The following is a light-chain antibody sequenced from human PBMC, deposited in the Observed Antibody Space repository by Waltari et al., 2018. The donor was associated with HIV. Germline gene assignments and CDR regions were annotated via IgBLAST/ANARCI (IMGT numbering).Light chain of an antibody. J-gene: IGLJ2*01. Sequence: NFLLTQPHSVSESPGKTVTISFTRTSSRSARHYVQSSQQRPGSSLTTVISEDNQRPSGVPDRFSGSIDSYSNSASLTISGLKTEDEADYYCQSYDSSNPVVFGGGTKLTVL. CDR2: EDN. CDR3: QSYDSSNPVV. V-gene: IGLV6-57*01. CDR1: SSRSARHY.